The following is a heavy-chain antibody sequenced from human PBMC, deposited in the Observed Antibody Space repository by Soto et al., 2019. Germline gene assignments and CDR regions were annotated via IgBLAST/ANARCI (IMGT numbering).Heavy chain of an antibody. Sequence: EVQLVDSGGGLVQPGGSLRLSCAGSGFIFSNYWMHWVRQAPGKGLEWVSRIDHDGPTDYADSVRGRFTISRDNAENTLYLQMHSLRPEDTAVYYCVRDSHGDYWGQGTLVTVSS. J-gene: IGHJ4*02. V-gene: IGHV3-74*01. CDR1: GFIFSNYW. CDR2: IDHDGPT. CDR3: VRDSHGDY.